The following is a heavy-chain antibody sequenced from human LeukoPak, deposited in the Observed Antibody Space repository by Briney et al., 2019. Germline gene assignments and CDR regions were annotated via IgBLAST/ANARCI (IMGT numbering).Heavy chain of an antibody. CDR3: ARDRYGYSSSWCYGMDV. D-gene: IGHD6-13*01. J-gene: IGHJ6*02. CDR1: GYTFTSYG. Sequence: ASVKVSCKASGYTFTSYGISWVRQAPGQGLEWMGWISAYNGNTNYAQKLQGRVTMTTDTSTSTAYMELSSLRSEDTAVYYCARDRYGYSSSWCYGMDVWGQGTTVTVSS. V-gene: IGHV1-18*01. CDR2: ISAYNGNT.